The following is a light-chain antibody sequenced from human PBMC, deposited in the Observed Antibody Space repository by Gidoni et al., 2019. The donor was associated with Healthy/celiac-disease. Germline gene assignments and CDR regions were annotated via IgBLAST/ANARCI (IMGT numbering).Light chain of an antibody. CDR3: QQYGSSPIT. CDR2: GAS. V-gene: IGKV3-20*01. J-gene: IGKJ5*01. Sequence: EIVLTQYPGTLSLSPGERATLSCRASQSVSSSYLAWYQQKPGQAPRLLIYGASSRATGIPDRFSGSGSGTDFTLTISRLWPEDFAVYYCQQYGSSPITFGHGTRLEIK. CDR1: QSVSSSY.